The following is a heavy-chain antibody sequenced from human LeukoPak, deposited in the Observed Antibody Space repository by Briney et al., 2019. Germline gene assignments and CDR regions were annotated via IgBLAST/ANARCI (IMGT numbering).Heavy chain of an antibody. V-gene: IGHV4-59*12. D-gene: IGHD6-6*01. Sequence: SETLSLTCTVSGGSISSYYWSWIRQPPGKGLEWIGEIYHSGSTNYNPSLKSRVTISVDKSMTQFSLKLSSVTAADTAVYYCAKTAEYSSSHDVFDIWGQGTMVTVSS. CDR2: IYHSGST. CDR1: GGSISSYY. J-gene: IGHJ3*02. CDR3: AKTAEYSSSHDVFDI.